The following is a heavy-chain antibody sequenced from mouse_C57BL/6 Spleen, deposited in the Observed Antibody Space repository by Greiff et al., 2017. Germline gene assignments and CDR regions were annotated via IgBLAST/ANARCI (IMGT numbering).Heavy chain of an antibody. V-gene: IGHV5-4*03. CDR2: ISDGGSYS. Sequence: EVKLMESGGGLVKPGGSLKLSCAASGFTFSCYAMSWVRQPPETMLEWVATISDGGSYSSSPAHVQGRFTISRDNAKNNLFLQMGHLESEDTARYYCTRARNDSYARDYWGQGASVTVSS. J-gene: IGHJ4*01. CDR3: TRARNDSYARDY. CDR1: GFTFSCYA.